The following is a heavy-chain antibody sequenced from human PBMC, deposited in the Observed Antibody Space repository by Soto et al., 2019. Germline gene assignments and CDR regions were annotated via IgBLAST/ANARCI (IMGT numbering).Heavy chain of an antibody. CDR2: IYYSGST. V-gene: IGHV4-39*01. CDR1: GGSISSSSYY. CDR3: ASRLYYYYGMDV. J-gene: IGHJ6*02. Sequence: SDTLSLTCTVSGGSISSSSYYWGWIRQPPGKGLEWIGSIYYSGSTYYNPSLKSRVTISVDTSKNQFSLKLSSVTAADTAVYYCASRLYYYYGMDVWGQGTTVTVSS.